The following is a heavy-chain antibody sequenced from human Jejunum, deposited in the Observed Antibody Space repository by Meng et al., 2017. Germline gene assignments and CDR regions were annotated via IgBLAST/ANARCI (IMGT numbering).Heavy chain of an antibody. Sequence: QGQLVESGGGLGKPGGSLRLSCAASGFTFSDYYMNWIRQAPGKGLEWLSYISGSGSTIYYTGSVKGRFTISRDNAKNTVYLEINSLRAEDSAVYYCARGLSGYYGFFDYWGQGTLVTVSS. CDR3: ARGLSGYYGFFDY. CDR2: ISGSGSTI. V-gene: IGHV3-11*04. J-gene: IGHJ4*02. D-gene: IGHD3-22*01. CDR1: GFTFSDYY.